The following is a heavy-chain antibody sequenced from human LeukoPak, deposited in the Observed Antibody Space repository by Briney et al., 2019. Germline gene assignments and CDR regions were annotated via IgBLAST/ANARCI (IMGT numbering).Heavy chain of an antibody. CDR2: INPSGGST. CDR3: ARDPRRDYYDSSGYYGAFDI. V-gene: IGHV1-46*01. J-gene: IGHJ3*02. D-gene: IGHD3-22*01. CDR1: GYTFTSYY. Sequence: ASVKVSCKASGYTFTSYYMHWVRQAPGQGLEWMGIINPSGGSTSYAQKFQGRVTMTRDTSTSTVCMELSSLRSEDTAVYYCARDPRRDYYDSSGYYGAFDIWGQGTMVTVSS.